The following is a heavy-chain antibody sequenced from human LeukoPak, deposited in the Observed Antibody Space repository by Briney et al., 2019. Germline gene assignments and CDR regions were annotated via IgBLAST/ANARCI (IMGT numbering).Heavy chain of an antibody. CDR1: GYSFTGYY. CDR3: ARGGVAAGIDY. CDR2: INPKSGGT. Sequence: LVASVKVSCRASGYSFTGYYMHWVRQAPGQGLEWMGWINPKSGGTNYAQKFQGRVTMTRDTSTSTAYMELSRLRSDDTAVYYCARGGVAAGIDYWGQGTLVTVSS. D-gene: IGHD6-13*01. V-gene: IGHV1-2*02. J-gene: IGHJ4*02.